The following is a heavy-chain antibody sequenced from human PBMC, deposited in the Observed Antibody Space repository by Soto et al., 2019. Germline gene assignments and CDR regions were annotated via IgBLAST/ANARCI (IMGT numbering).Heavy chain of an antibody. V-gene: IGHV4-30-2*01. J-gene: IGHJ4*02. CDR2: IYPGGST. Sequence: QVQLRESGSGLVKPSHTLALTCSVSGASVTRDGNCRTWIRQPPGKGLEFVASIYPGGSTFYNPSLRSRVSIPLGMSKTQFSLRLTSVTAADTVVSYCGRGVDGYSQFDEWGQVTLVTVSP. CDR3: GRGVDGYSQFDE. CDR1: GASVTRDGNC. D-gene: IGHD4-4*01.